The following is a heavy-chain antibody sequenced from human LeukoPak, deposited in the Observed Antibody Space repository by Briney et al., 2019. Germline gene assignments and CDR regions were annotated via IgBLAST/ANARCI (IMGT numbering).Heavy chain of an antibody. J-gene: IGHJ6*02. Sequence: ASVKVSCKASGYTFTSYAMNWVRQAPGQGLEWMGWINTNTGNPTYAQGFTGRFVFSLDTSVSTAYLQISSLKAEDTAVYYCASGAFDYGDSYLFYYYYYGMDVWGQGTTVTVSS. D-gene: IGHD4-17*01. CDR1: GYTFTSYA. CDR2: INTNTGNP. V-gene: IGHV7-4-1*02. CDR3: ASGAFDYGDSYLFYYYYYGMDV.